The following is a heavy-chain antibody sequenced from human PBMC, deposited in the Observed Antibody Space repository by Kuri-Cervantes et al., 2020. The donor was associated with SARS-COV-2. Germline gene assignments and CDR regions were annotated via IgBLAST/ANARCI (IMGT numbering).Heavy chain of an antibody. D-gene: IGHD3-10*01. Sequence: ASVKVSCKASGYNFNISGIHWVRQAPGQGLEWMGWINPNSGGTNYPQKFQGWVTMTRDTSISTAYMELSRLRSDDTAVYYCARGMVRGVIQYYYYGMDVWGQGTTVTVSS. CDR1: GYNFNISG. CDR2: INPNSGGT. J-gene: IGHJ6*02. V-gene: IGHV1-2*04. CDR3: ARGMVRGVIQYYYYGMDV.